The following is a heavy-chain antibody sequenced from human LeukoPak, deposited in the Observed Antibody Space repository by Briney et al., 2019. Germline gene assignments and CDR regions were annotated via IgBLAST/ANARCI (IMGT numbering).Heavy chain of an antibody. CDR3: ARVAGYSSSWYVGTDWFDP. V-gene: IGHV4-34*01. CDR1: GGSFSGYY. D-gene: IGHD6-13*01. CDR2: INHSGST. J-gene: IGHJ5*02. Sequence: PSETLSLTCAVYGGSFSGYYWSWIRQPPGKGLEWIGEINHSGSTNYNPSLKSRVTISVDTSKNQFSLKLSSVTAADTAVYYCARVAGYSSSWYVGTDWFDPWGQGTLVTVSS.